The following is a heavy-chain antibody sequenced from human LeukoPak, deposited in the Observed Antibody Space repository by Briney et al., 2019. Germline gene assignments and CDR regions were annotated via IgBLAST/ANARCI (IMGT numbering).Heavy chain of an antibody. Sequence: GGSLRLSCAASGFTFSSYSMNWVRQAPGKGLGWVSSISSSSSYIYYADSVKGRFTISRDNAQNSLYLQMNSLRAEDTAVYYCARAIAPGAFDIWGQGTMVTVSS. CDR3: ARAIAPGAFDI. J-gene: IGHJ3*02. V-gene: IGHV3-21*01. CDR2: ISSSSSYI. CDR1: GFTFSSYS. D-gene: IGHD6-13*01.